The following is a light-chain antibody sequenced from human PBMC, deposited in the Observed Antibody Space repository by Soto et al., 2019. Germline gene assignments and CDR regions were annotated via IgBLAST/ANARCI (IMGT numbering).Light chain of an antibody. J-gene: IGKJ3*01. Sequence: EIVLTQSPGTLSLSPGERATLSCRASQSVSSSYLAWYQQKPGQAPRLLIYGASSRATAIPDRFSGSGSGKDFTLTISRLEPEDFAVYYCQQYGSSPFTFGPGTKVGIK. V-gene: IGKV3-20*01. CDR1: QSVSSSY. CDR2: GAS. CDR3: QQYGSSPFT.